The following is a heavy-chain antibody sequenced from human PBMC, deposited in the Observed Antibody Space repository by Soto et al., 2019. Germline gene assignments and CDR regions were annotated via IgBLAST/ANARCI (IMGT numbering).Heavy chain of an antibody. D-gene: IGHD6-19*01. Sequence: QVQLQESGPGLVKPSETLSLTCTVSGGSISNYYWSWIRQPPGKGLAWIGYIFYSGNTNHNPSLKSRVTMSIDTSKNQFSLKLSSVTAADTAVYYCAGSAIVVAGKHGYFDLWGRGTLGTVSS. V-gene: IGHV4-59*01. J-gene: IGHJ2*01. CDR2: IFYSGNT. CDR1: GGSISNYY. CDR3: AGSAIVVAGKHGYFDL.